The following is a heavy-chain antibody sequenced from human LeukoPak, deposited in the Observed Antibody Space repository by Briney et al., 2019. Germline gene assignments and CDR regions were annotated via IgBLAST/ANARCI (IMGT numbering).Heavy chain of an antibody. V-gene: IGHV1-8*01. CDR1: GYTFTSYD. Sequence: ASVKVSCKASGYTFTSYDINWVRQATGQGLEWMGWMNPNSGNTGYAQKFQGRVTVTRNTSISTAYMELSSLRSEDTAVYYCARCRRKNWFDPWGQGTLVTVSS. D-gene: IGHD1-14*01. CDR2: MNPNSGNT. J-gene: IGHJ5*02. CDR3: ARCRRKNWFDP.